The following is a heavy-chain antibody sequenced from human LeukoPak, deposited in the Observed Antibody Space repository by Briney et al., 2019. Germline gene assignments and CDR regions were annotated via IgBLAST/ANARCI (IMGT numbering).Heavy chain of an antibody. Sequence: PGGSLRLSCAASGFTFSSYWMNWARQAPGKGLEWVSAISGSGGSTYYADSVKGRFTISRDNSKNTLYLQMNSLRAEDTAVYYCAARQPIVGATTTEYWGQGTLVTVSS. CDR1: GFTFSSYW. CDR3: AARQPIVGATTTEY. CDR2: ISGSGGST. D-gene: IGHD1-26*01. V-gene: IGHV3-23*01. J-gene: IGHJ4*02.